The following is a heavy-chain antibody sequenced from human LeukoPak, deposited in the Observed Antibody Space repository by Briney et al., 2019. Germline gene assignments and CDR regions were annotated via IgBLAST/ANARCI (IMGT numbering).Heavy chain of an antibody. CDR3: ARVPLYWQDPFDF. CDR2: VSQTGSGRN. CDR1: GGSFSGYY. Sequence: SETLYLSCGAYGGSFSGYYWSWIRQPQGKGLEWIGGVSQTGSGRNNYNTSHKSRVTISVDSSKNQFTLELTSVTAADTAMYYCARVPLYWQDPFDFWGQGTLVTVSS. V-gene: IGHV4-34*01. J-gene: IGHJ4*02. D-gene: IGHD2-8*02.